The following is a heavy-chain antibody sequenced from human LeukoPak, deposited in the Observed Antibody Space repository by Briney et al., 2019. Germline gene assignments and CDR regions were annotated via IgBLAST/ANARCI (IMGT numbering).Heavy chain of an antibody. D-gene: IGHD6-19*01. Sequence: GGSLRLSCVASGFTLSIYRMNWVRQAPGKGLEWVSFISNTGSSRYYADSVKGRFTISRDNTKNSLYLQMNSLRVEDTAVYYCARGHSSGWAYFGRWGQGTLVTVSS. CDR2: ISNTGSSR. J-gene: IGHJ5*02. CDR1: GFTLSIYR. V-gene: IGHV3-48*04. CDR3: ARGHSSGWAYFGR.